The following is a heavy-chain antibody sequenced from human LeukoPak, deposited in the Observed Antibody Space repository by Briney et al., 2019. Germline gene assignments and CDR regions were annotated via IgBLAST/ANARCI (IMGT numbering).Heavy chain of an antibody. CDR2: ISGSGGST. CDR3: ATDIGLMVYVPQIS. D-gene: IGHD2-8*01. Sequence: GGSLRLSCAASGFTFSSYAMSWVRQAPGKGLEWVSAISGSGGSTYYADSVKGRFTISRDNSKNTLYLQMNNLRAEDTAVYYCATDIGLMVYVPQISWGQGTLVTVSS. CDR1: GFTFSSYA. J-gene: IGHJ5*02. V-gene: IGHV3-23*01.